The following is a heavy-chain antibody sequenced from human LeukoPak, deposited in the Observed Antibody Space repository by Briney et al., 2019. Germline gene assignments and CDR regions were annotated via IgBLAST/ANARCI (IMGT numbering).Heavy chain of an antibody. D-gene: IGHD1-7*01. J-gene: IGHJ6*02. Sequence: GGSLRLSCAASPFTSSGHWMSWVRQAPGKGLEWVANIKEDGSEKYYLDSVKGRFTISRDNAKNSLHLQINSLRVEDTAVYYCARNSFAELMLLGSAYGMDVWGQGTTVTVSS. CDR1: PFTSSGHW. CDR3: ARNSFAELMLLGSAYGMDV. V-gene: IGHV3-7*01. CDR2: IKEDGSEK.